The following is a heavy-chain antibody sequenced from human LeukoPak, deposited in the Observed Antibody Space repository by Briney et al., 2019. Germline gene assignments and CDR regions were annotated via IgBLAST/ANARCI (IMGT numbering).Heavy chain of an antibody. Sequence: GASVTVSCTAFGYTFTSFYIHWVRQAPGQGLEWMGKINPSGGSTSYAQKFQGRVTMTRDTSTSTVYMELSSLRSEDTAVYYCARTMVDGGTNYWGQGSLVTVSS. J-gene: IGHJ4*02. CDR1: GYTFTSFY. V-gene: IGHV1-46*01. D-gene: IGHD1-1*01. CDR3: ARTMVDGGTNY. CDR2: INPSGGST.